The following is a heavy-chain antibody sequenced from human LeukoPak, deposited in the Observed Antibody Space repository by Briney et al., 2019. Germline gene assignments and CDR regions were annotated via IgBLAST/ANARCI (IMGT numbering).Heavy chain of an antibody. V-gene: IGHV3-74*01. CDR3: AKGVVAAGIIGY. D-gene: IGHD6-13*01. J-gene: IGHJ4*02. CDR1: GFTFSSYW. Sequence: PGGSLRLSCAASGFTFSSYWMNWVRQAPGKGLVWVSRIASDGSSTYYADSVKGRFTISRDNSKNTLYLQMNSLRAEDTAVYYCAKGVVAAGIIGYWGQGTLVTVSS. CDR2: IASDGSST.